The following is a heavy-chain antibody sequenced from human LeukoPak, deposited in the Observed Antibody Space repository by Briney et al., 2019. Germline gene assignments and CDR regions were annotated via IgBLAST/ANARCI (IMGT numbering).Heavy chain of an antibody. D-gene: IGHD6-13*01. CDR2: ISGSGGST. CDR3: AREAAAGTPLDY. V-gene: IGHV3-23*01. CDR1: ELMFSSYA. Sequence: GGSLRLSCAASELMFSSYAMSWVRQAPGKGLEWVSAISGSGGSTYYADSVKGRFTISRDNSKNTLYLQMNSLRAEDTAVYYCAREAAAGTPLDYWGQGTLVTVSS. J-gene: IGHJ4*02.